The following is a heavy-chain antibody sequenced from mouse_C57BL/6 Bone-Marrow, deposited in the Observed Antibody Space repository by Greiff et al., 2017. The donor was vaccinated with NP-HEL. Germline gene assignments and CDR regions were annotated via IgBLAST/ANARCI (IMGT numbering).Heavy chain of an antibody. V-gene: IGHV3-6*01. Sequence: EVKLQESGPGLVKPSQSLSLTCSVTGYSITSGYYWNWIRQFPGNKLEWMGYISYDGSNNYNPSLKNRISITRDTSKNQFFLKLNSVTTEDTATYYCARDPYDSHYYAMDYWGQGTSVTVSS. CDR1: GYSITSGYY. CDR3: ARDPYDSHYYAMDY. D-gene: IGHD2-4*01. CDR2: ISYDGSN. J-gene: IGHJ4*01.